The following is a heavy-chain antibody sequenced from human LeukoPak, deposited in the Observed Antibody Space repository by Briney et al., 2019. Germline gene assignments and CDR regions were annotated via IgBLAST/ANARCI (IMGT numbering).Heavy chain of an antibody. D-gene: IGHD3-16*02. Sequence: ASVKVSCKASGYTFTGYYMHWVRQAPGQGLEWMGWINPNSGGTNYAQKFQGRVTMTRDTSISTAYMELSRLRPDDTAVYYCARAVDYDYVWGSYRYDYWGQGTLVTVSS. CDR2: INPNSGGT. CDR1: GYTFTGYY. CDR3: ARAVDYDYVWGSYRYDY. J-gene: IGHJ4*02. V-gene: IGHV1-2*02.